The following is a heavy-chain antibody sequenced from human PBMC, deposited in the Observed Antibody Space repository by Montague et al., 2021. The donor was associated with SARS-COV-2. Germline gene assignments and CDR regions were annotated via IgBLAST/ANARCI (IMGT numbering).Heavy chain of an antibody. Sequence: PALVKPTQTLTLTCTFSGFSLSTSGMCVSWIRQPPGKALEWLARIDWDDDKYYSTSLKTRLTIPKDTSKNQVVLTMTNMDPVDTATYYCARISYGSVMGFDYWGQGTLVTVSS. J-gene: IGHJ4*02. CDR3: ARISYGSVMGFDY. V-gene: IGHV2-70*11. CDR2: IDWDDDK. D-gene: IGHD3-10*01. CDR1: GFSLSTSGMC.